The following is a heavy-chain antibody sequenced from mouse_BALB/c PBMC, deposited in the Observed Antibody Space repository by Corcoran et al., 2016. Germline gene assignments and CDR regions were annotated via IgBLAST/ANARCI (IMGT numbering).Heavy chain of an antibody. CDR1: GYTFTNYG. V-gene: IGHV9-1*02. CDR3: ARYGNYSAWFAY. D-gene: IGHD2-1*01. Sequence: QIQLVQSGPELKKPGETVKISCKASGYTFTNYGMNWVKQAPGKGLKWMGWINTYTGEPTYADDFKGRFAFSLETSASTAYLQINNLKNEDMATYFCARYGNYSAWFAYWGQGTLVTVSA. CDR2: INTYTGEP. J-gene: IGHJ3*01.